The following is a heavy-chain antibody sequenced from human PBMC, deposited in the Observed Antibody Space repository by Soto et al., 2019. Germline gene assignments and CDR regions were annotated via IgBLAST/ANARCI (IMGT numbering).Heavy chain of an antibody. CDR3: VRTSLVVAVATREDF. V-gene: IGHV3-74*01. J-gene: IGHJ4*02. Sequence: EVQLVESGGGLVQPGESLRLSCAASGFTFSNYWMHWVRQAPGKGLVWVSRIDSDGSRITYADFVKGRFTITRDNAKNTAYLHMNSLTAEDTAVYYCVRTSLVVAVATREDFWGQGTLVNVSS. CDR1: GFTFSNYW. CDR2: IDSDGSRI. D-gene: IGHD2-15*01.